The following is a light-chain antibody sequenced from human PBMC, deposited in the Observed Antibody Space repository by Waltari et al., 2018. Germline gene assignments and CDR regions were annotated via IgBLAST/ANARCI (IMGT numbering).Light chain of an antibody. CDR1: QTVLYSANNKNY. CDR2: WSS. Sequence: DIVMTQSPDSLAVSLGERATINCKSSQTVLYSANNKNYLTWYQHKPGQPPKLLISWSSCREAGVPDRVTGSGSGTDFTLTISSLQAEDVAVYYCQQHYTTPWTFGQGTKVEIK. V-gene: IGKV4-1*01. J-gene: IGKJ1*01. CDR3: QQHYTTPWT.